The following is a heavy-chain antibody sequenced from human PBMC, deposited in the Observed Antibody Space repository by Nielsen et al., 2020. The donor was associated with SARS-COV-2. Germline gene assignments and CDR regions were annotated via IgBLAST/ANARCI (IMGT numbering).Heavy chain of an antibody. CDR2: IYSGGST. Sequence: GESLKISCAASGFTVSSNYMSWVRQAPGKGLEWVSVIYSGGSTYYADSVKGRFTISRHNSKNTLYLQMNSLRAEGTAVYYCARLTEVLDYWGQGTLVTVSS. D-gene: IGHD3-10*01. CDR3: ARLTEVLDY. V-gene: IGHV3-53*04. CDR1: GFTVSSNY. J-gene: IGHJ4*02.